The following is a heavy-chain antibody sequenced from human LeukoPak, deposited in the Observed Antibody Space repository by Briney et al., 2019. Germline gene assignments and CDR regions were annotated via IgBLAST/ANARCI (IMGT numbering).Heavy chain of an antibody. CDR2: IYYSGST. Sequence: SQTLSLTCTVSGGSISSGDYYWSWIRQPPGKGLEWIGYIYYSGSTYYNPSLKSRVTISVDTSKNQFSLKLSSVTVADTAVYYCARAKSEMATVISFDYWGQGTLVTVSS. CDR1: GGSISSGDYY. J-gene: IGHJ4*02. CDR3: ARAKSEMATVISFDY. D-gene: IGHD5-24*01. V-gene: IGHV4-30-4*01.